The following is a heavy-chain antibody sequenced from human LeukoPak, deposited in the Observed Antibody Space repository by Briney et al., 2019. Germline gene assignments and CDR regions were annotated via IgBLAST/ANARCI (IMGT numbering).Heavy chain of an antibody. CDR2: IIPILGIA. J-gene: IGHJ5*02. CDR3: ARVQFKVVPAVKGVGWFDP. Sequence: ASVKVSCKASGGTFSSYTISWVRQAPGQGLEWMGRIIPILGIANYAQKLQGRVTITADKSTSTAYMELSSLRSEDTAVYYCARVQFKVVPAVKGVGWFDPWGQGTLVTVSS. CDR1: GGTFSSYT. V-gene: IGHV1-69*02. D-gene: IGHD2-2*01.